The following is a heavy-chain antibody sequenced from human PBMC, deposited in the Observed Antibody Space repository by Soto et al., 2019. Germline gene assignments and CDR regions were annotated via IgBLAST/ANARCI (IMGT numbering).Heavy chain of an antibody. Sequence: QVQLVQSGAEVKKPGASVKVSCKASGYTFTGYYMHWVRQAPGQGLEWMGWINPNSGGTNYAQKFQGWVTMTRDTSISTAYMELSRLRSDDTAVYYCARESNYDYIWGSYRFPPHFDYWGQGTLVTVSS. CDR1: GYTFTGYY. CDR2: INPNSGGT. V-gene: IGHV1-2*04. CDR3: ARESNYDYIWGSYRFPPHFDY. D-gene: IGHD3-16*02. J-gene: IGHJ4*02.